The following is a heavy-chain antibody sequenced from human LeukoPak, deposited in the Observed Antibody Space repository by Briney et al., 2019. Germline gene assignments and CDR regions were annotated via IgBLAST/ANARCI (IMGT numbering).Heavy chain of an antibody. V-gene: IGHV4-31*03. CDR2: IYYSGST. CDR3: AREGVDCSGGSCYTYYFDY. J-gene: IGHJ4*02. D-gene: IGHD2-15*01. CDR1: GGSISSGGYS. Sequence: PSQTLSLTCTVSGGSISSGGYSWSWIRQHPGKGLEWIGYIYYSGSTYYNPSLKSRVTISVDTSKNQFSLKLSSVTAADTAVYYCAREGVDCSGGSCYTYYFDYWGQGTLVTVSS.